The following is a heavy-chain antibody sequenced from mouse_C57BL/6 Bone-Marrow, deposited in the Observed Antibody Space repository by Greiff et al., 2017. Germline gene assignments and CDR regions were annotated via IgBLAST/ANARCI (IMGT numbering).Heavy chain of an antibody. V-gene: IGHV1-50*01. CDR2: IDPSDSYT. CDR3: AREDYGNYGFAY. CDR1: GYTFTSYW. D-gene: IGHD2-1*01. Sequence: QVQLQQPGAELVKPGASVKLSCKASGYTFTSYWMQWVKQRPGQGLEWIGEIDPSDSYTNYNQKVKGKATLTVDTSSSTAYRQLSSLTSEDSAVYYCAREDYGNYGFAYWGQGTLVTVSA. J-gene: IGHJ3*01.